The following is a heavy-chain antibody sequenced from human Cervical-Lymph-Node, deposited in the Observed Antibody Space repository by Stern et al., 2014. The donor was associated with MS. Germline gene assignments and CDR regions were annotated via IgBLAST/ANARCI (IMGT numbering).Heavy chain of an antibody. CDR1: GYTFTGYY. D-gene: IGHD3-10*01. V-gene: IGHV1-2*04. J-gene: IGHJ5*02. CDR2: INPNSGGT. Sequence: QVQLVESGAEVKKPGASVKVSCKASGYTFTGYYMHWVRQAPGQGLEWMGWINPNSGGTNYAQKFQGWVTMTRDTSISTAYMELSRLRSDDTAVYYCARDTGGITMVRGVSWFDPWGQGTLVTVSS. CDR3: ARDTGGITMVRGVSWFDP.